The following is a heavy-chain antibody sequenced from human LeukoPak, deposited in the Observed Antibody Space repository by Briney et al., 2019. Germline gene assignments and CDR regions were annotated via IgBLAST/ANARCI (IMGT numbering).Heavy chain of an antibody. D-gene: IGHD6-19*01. Sequence: GGSLRLSCAASGFTFSSYSMNWVRQAPGQGLEWVAIISYDGSNKYCADSVKGRFTISRDNSKNTLYLQMNSLRAEDTAVYYCARDPWGAVAGTFFDYWGQGTLVTVSS. CDR2: ISYDGSNK. V-gene: IGHV3-30*03. CDR3: ARDPWGAVAGTFFDY. J-gene: IGHJ4*02. CDR1: GFTFSSYS.